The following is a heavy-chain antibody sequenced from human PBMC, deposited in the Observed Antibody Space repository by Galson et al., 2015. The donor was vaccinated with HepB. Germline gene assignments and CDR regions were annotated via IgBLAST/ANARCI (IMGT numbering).Heavy chain of an antibody. CDR3: ARAPGGPGCSGGSCYHFDY. V-gene: IGHV1-69*04. CDR2: IIPILGIA. D-gene: IGHD2-15*01. Sequence: SVKVSCKASGYTFTSYGISWVRQAPGQGLEWMGRIIPILGIADYAQKFQGRVTITADKSTSTAYMELSSLRSEDTAVYYCARAPGGPGCSGGSCYHFDYWGQGTLVTVSS. J-gene: IGHJ4*02. CDR1: GYTFTSYG.